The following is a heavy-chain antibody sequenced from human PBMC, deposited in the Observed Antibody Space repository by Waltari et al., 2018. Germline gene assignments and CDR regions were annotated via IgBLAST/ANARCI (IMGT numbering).Heavy chain of an antibody. J-gene: IGHJ5*02. CDR1: GASISSRSYC. Sequence: QLQLQESGPGLVKPSETLSLTCTVSGASISSRSYCWGWIRQSPGKGLEWIGTFYYGGSTYYNPSLGSRVTISVDTSKNEFSLRLTSVTAADAAVYYCARDHFSDLWFGFNWFDPWGQGTLVSVSS. CDR2: FYYGGST. D-gene: IGHD3-3*01. V-gene: IGHV4-39*07. CDR3: ARDHFSDLWFGFNWFDP.